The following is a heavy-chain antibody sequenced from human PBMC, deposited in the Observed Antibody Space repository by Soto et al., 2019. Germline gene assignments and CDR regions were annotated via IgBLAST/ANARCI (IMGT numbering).Heavy chain of an antibody. V-gene: IGHV1-18*01. CDR3: ARDKEDGHQLLYVSIAAAPGYAFDI. Sequence: GASVKVSCKASGYTFTSYGMSWVRQAPGQGLEWIGWISAYNGNTNYAQKLQGRVTMTTDTSTSTAYMELRSPRSDDTAVYYCARDKEDGHQLLYVSIAAAPGYAFDIWGQGTMVTVSS. J-gene: IGHJ3*02. D-gene: IGHD2-2*02. CDR2: ISAYNGNT. CDR1: GYTFTSYG.